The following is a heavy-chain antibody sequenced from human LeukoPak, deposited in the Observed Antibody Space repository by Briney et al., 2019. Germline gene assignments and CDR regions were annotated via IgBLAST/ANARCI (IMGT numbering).Heavy chain of an antibody. Sequence: SETLSLTCTVSGGSISGYYWTWIRQPPGKGLEWIGYIYYSGTTNYNPSLKSRVTISVDTSKYQFSLKLSSVIAADTAVYYCARAWEYSSSSLPVYFDYWGQGTLVTVSS. CDR3: ARAWEYSSSSLPVYFDY. CDR2: IYYSGTT. J-gene: IGHJ4*02. V-gene: IGHV4-59*01. CDR1: GGSISGYY. D-gene: IGHD6-6*01.